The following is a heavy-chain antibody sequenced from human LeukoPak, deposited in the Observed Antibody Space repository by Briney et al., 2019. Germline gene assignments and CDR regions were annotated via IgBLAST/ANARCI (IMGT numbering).Heavy chain of an antibody. CDR2: ISWNGGNT. CDR3: AREGIYCVNGVCYLDY. CDR1: GFKFDDYG. Sequence: RTGGSLRLSCAASGFKFDDYGMSWVRQAPGKGLEWVSGISWNGGNTGYADSVKGRFTISSDNAKNSLFLQVNSLRADDTAFYYCAREGIYCVNGVCYLDYWGQGTLVTVSS. D-gene: IGHD2-8*01. J-gene: IGHJ4*02. V-gene: IGHV3-20*04.